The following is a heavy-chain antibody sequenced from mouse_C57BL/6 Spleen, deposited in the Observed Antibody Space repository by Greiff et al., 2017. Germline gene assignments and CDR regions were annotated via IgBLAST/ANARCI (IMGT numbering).Heavy chain of an antibody. CDR3: TPNYYGSSYWYFDV. J-gene: IGHJ1*03. Sequence: EVKLVESGTVLARPGASVKMSCKTSGYTFTSYWMHWVKQRPGQGLEWIGAIYPGNSDTSYNQKFKGKAKLTAVTSASTAYMELSSLTNEDSAVYYCTPNYYGSSYWYFDVWGTGTTVTVSS. V-gene: IGHV1-5*01. CDR1: GYTFTSYW. CDR2: IYPGNSDT. D-gene: IGHD1-1*01.